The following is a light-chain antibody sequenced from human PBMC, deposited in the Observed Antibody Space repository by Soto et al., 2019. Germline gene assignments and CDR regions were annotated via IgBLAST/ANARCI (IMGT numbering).Light chain of an antibody. CDR2: EVS. CDR1: SSDVGSYNL. J-gene: IGLJ1*01. CDR3: CSYAGSFYV. Sequence: QSALTPPASVSGSPGQSMTISCTGTSSDVGSYNLVSWYQQHPGKAPKLMIYEVSKRPSGVSNRFSGSKSGNTASLTISGLQAEDEADYYCCSYAGSFYVFGTGTKVTVL. V-gene: IGLV2-23*02.